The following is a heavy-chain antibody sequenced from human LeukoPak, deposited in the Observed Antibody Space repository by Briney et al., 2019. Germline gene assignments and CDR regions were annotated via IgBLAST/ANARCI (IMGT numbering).Heavy chain of an antibody. Sequence: SETLSLTCAVYGGSFSGYYRSWIRQPPGKGLEWIGEINHSGSTNYNPSLKSRVTISVDTSKNQFSLKLSSVTAADTAVYYCARGGGVVVGGNFDYWGQGTLVTVSS. CDR1: GGSFSGYY. CDR3: ARGGGVVVGGNFDY. D-gene: IGHD2-8*02. CDR2: INHSGST. V-gene: IGHV4-34*01. J-gene: IGHJ4*02.